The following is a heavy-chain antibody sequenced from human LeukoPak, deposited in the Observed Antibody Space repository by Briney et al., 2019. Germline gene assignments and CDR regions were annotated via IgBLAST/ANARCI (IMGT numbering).Heavy chain of an antibody. D-gene: IGHD2-21*02. V-gene: IGHV1-69*13. CDR1: GGTFSSYT. Sequence: SVKVSCKASGGTFSSYTITWVRQAPGQGLEWMGGIIPIFGTANYAQKFQGRVTITADESTSTAYMELSSLRSEDTAVYYCARVNCGGDCYSDRGAFDIWGQGTMVTVSS. CDR3: ARVNCGGDCYSDRGAFDI. CDR2: IIPIFGTA. J-gene: IGHJ3*02.